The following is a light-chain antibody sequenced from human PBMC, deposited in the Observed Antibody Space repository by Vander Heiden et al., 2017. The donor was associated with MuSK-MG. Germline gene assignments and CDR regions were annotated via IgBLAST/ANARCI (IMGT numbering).Light chain of an antibody. CDR1: TSNIETHY. V-gene: IGLV1-47*01. CDR2: GNN. CDR3: AAWEDSLSGPSDPSVRFFILSQL. Sequence: QSVLTQSPSASGTPGQRVTISSSGSTSNIETHYVSWYQQLPGSAPKLLIYGNNERPSGVPDRFAGSESGTSASLAICVRRSEDEADYYCAAWEDSLSGPSDPSVRFFILSQLVG. J-gene: IGLJ6*01.